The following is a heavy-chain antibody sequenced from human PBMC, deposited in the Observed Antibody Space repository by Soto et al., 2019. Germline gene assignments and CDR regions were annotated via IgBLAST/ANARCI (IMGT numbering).Heavy chain of an antibody. CDR3: AREVLRWFGELLRMNLFDP. V-gene: IGHV4-34*01. D-gene: IGHD3-10*01. CDR2: INHSGST. J-gene: IGHJ5*02. Sequence: SETLSLTCAVYGGSFSGYYWSWIRQPPGKGLEWIGEINHSGSTNYNPSLKSRVTISVDTSKNQFSLKLSSVTAADTAVYYCAREVLRWFGELLRMNLFDPWGQGTLVTVSS. CDR1: GGSFSGYY.